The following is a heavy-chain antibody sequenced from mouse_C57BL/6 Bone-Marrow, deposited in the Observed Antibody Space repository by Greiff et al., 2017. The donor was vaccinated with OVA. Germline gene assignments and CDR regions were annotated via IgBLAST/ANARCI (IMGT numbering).Heavy chain of an antibody. CDR3: TTKYYFDY. J-gene: IGHJ2*01. CDR1: GFNIKDDY. Sequence: EVQLQQSGAELVRPVASVKLSCTASGFNIKDDYMHWVKQRPEQGLEWIGWIDPENGDTEYASKFQGKATITADTSSNTAYLQLSSLTSEDTAVYYCTTKYYFDYWGQGTTLTVSS. CDR2: IDPENGDT. V-gene: IGHV14-4*01.